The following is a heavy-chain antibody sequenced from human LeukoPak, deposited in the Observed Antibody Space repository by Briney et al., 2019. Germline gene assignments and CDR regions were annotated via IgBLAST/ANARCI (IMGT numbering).Heavy chain of an antibody. J-gene: IGHJ6*03. V-gene: IGHV3-9*01. D-gene: IGHD3-3*01. Sequence: GGSLRLSCAGSGFRFENYAMHWVRQVPGKGLEWVSGISWNSGSLGYADSVKGRFPISRDNSRNTVSLQLSNLRTEDTALYYCAKTSLSDSSGHYYYMDVWGKGTTVTVSS. CDR1: GFRFENYA. CDR3: AKTSLSDSSGHYYYMDV. CDR2: ISWNSGSL.